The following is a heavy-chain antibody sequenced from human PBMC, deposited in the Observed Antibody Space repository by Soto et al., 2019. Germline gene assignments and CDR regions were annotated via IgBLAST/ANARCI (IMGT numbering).Heavy chain of an antibody. J-gene: IGHJ4*02. CDR3: SGSEDVIALGDY. Sequence: GGSLRLSCAASGFTFSDYYMSWIRQAPGKGLEWVSYISSSGSTIYYADSVKGRFTISRDNAKNSLYLQMNSLRAEDTAVYYSSGSEDVIALGDYWGQGTLVNGS. CDR2: ISSSGSTI. CDR1: GFTFSDYY. D-gene: IGHD3-3*02. V-gene: IGHV3-11*01.